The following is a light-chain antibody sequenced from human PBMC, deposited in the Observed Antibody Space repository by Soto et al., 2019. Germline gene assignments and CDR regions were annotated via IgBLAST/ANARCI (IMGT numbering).Light chain of an antibody. V-gene: IGLV3-21*02. CDR1: NVGGRS. Sequence: SYVLTQSPSVSVAPGQTAKLTGGGNNVGGRSVHWYQQRPGQAPVVVVYYDSDRPSGNPERISGSKSGNTATLTISRVEAGDEADYYCQVWDSSSDHWVFGGGTKLTVL. J-gene: IGLJ3*02. CDR3: QVWDSSSDHWV. CDR2: YDS.